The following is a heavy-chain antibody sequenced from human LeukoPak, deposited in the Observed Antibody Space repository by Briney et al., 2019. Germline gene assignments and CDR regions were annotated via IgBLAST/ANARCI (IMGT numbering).Heavy chain of an antibody. CDR1: GYTFTGYY. D-gene: IGHD3-22*01. CDR3: ARDGRSGYYYYYYYMDV. J-gene: IGHJ6*03. CDR2: INPNSGGT. Sequence: ASVKVSCKASGYTFTGYYMHWVRQAPGQGLERMGWINPNSGGTNYAQKFQGRVTMTRDTSISTAYMELSRLRSDDTAVYYCARDGRSGYYYYYYYMDVWGKGTTVTVSS. V-gene: IGHV1-2*02.